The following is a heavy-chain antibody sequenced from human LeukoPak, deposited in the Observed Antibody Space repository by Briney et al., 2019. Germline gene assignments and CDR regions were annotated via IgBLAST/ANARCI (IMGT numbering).Heavy chain of an antibody. V-gene: IGHV1-8*01. CDR2: MNPNSGNT. CDR1: GYTFTSYD. Sequence: ASVKVSCKASGYTFTSYDINWVRQATGQGLEWMGWMNPNSGNTGYAQKFQGRVTMTRNTSISTAYMELGGLRSEDTAVYYCARDVYCSSTSCYTPSWFDPWGQGTLVTVSS. J-gene: IGHJ5*02. D-gene: IGHD2-2*02. CDR3: ARDVYCSSTSCYTPSWFDP.